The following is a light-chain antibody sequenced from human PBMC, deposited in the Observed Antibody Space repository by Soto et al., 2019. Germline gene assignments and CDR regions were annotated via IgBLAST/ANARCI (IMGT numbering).Light chain of an antibody. CDR2: DAS. Sequence: TVMTQSPAALSVSPGDRASLSCRASQSVGDNLAWYQVRPGQSPRLLIYDASTRATGVPVRFTGSGSGTEFTLTIARLQSDDIAIYYCQQYDDWPPLTFGGGTKV. CDR3: QQYDDWPPLT. V-gene: IGKV3-15*01. J-gene: IGKJ4*01. CDR1: QSVGDN.